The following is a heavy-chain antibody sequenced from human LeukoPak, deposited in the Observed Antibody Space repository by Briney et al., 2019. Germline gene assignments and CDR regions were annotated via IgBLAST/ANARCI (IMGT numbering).Heavy chain of an antibody. D-gene: IGHD5-12*01. CDR1: GFTFSSCT. CDR3: ARDDRGYSGYHFDH. V-gene: IGHV3-30-3*01. Sequence: GSLRLSCAASGFTFSSCTFHWVRQAPGKGLEWVAVQDGNNKYYTDSVKGRFTISRDNSKNTLYLQMNSLRAEDTAVYYCARDDRGYSGYHFDHWGQGTLVTVSS. J-gene: IGHJ4*02. CDR2: QDGNNK.